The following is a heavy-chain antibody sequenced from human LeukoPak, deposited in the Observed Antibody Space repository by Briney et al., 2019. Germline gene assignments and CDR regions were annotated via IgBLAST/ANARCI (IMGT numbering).Heavy chain of an antibody. V-gene: IGHV3-23*01. Sequence: GGSLRLSCAASGFTFSSYAMSWVRQAPGKGLEWVSAISGSGGSTYYADSVKGRFTISRDNSKNTLYLQMNSLRAEDTAVYYCAKVLLWFGELRGADYWGQGTMVTVSS. CDR1: GFTFSSYA. CDR2: ISGSGGST. CDR3: AKVLLWFGELRGADY. D-gene: IGHD3-10*01. J-gene: IGHJ4*02.